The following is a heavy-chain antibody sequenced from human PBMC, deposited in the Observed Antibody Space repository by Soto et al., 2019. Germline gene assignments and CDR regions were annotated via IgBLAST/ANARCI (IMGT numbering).Heavy chain of an antibody. CDR2: IYHSAST. D-gene: IGHD3-10*01. V-gene: IGHV4-31*03. CDR1: GGSISSGGYY. CDR3: ARGGGGSGTNYYYYYGMDV. Sequence: PSETLSLTCTVSGGSISSGGYYWSWIRQHSGKGVEWIVYIYHSASTSYNPSLKSRVTISVDTSKNQFSQKLSSVTAADTAVYYCARGGGGSGTNYYYYYGMDVWGQGTTVTVSS. J-gene: IGHJ6*02.